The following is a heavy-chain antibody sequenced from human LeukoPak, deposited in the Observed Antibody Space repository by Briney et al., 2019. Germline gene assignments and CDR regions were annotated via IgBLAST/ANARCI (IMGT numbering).Heavy chain of an antibody. J-gene: IGHJ4*02. D-gene: IGHD3-10*01. CDR1: GFTFSSYG. Sequence: GGSLRLSCAASGFTFSSYGMSWVRQAPGKGLEWVLVISDSGGNTYYADSVKGRFTISRDNSKNTLYLQMNSLRAEDTAVYYCASDREYYYGSGSFDYWGQGTLVTVSS. CDR3: ASDREYYYGSGSFDY. V-gene: IGHV3-23*01. CDR2: ISDSGGNT.